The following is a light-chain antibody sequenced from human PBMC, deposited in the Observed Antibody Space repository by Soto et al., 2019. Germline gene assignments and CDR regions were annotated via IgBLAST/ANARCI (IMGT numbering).Light chain of an antibody. CDR1: SSDVGRYNL. Sequence: QSALTQPASVSGSPGQSITISCTGTSSDVGRYNLVSWYQQHPGKAPKLIISEVSKWPSGVSNRFSGSKSGNTAALTISGLQAEDEADYYCCSYAGSTTYVVFGGGTQLTVL. J-gene: IGLJ2*01. CDR3: CSYAGSTTYVV. CDR2: EVS. V-gene: IGLV2-23*02.